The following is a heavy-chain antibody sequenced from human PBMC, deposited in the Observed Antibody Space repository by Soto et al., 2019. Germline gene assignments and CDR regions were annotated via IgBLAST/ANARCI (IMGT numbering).Heavy chain of an antibody. CDR1: GYTFTSYD. Sequence: GASVKVSCKASGYTFTSYDINWVRQATGQGLEWMGWMNPNSGNTGYAQKFQGRVTMTRNTSISTAYMELSSLRSEDTAVYYCARAVLEPTVTTDYYYFYMGVWGKWTTFTFSS. D-gene: IGHD4-17*01. CDR2: MNPNSGNT. J-gene: IGHJ6*03. V-gene: IGHV1-8*01. CDR3: ARAVLEPTVTTDYYYFYMGV.